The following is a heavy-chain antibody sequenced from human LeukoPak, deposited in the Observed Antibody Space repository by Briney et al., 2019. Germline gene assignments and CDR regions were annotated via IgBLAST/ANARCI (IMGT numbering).Heavy chain of an antibody. CDR2: TYYRSKWSF. J-gene: IGHJ4*02. CDR1: GDSIFTNNVA. CDR3: ARVKEGWAGHRHFDY. Sequence: SQTLSLTCAISGDSIFTNNVAWNWIRQSPSRGLEWLGRTYYRSKWSFDYAVSVKSRITINADTSKNQFSLQLSSVTPEDTAVYYCARVKEGWAGHRHFDYWGQGTLVTVSS. V-gene: IGHV6-1*01. D-gene: IGHD6-19*01.